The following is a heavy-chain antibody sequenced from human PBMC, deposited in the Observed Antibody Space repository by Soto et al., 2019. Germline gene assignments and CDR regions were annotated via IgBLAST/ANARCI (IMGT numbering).Heavy chain of an antibody. CDR3: ARRLCSGGSCYPFDY. CDR2: IYPGDSDT. J-gene: IGHJ4*02. V-gene: IGHV5-51*01. Sequence: GESLKISCKGSGYSFTSYWIGWVRQMPGKGLEWMGIIYPGDSDTRYSPSFQGQVTISADKSISTAYLQWSSLKASDTAMYYCARRLCSGGSCYPFDYWGQGTLVTVSS. CDR1: GYSFTSYW. D-gene: IGHD2-15*01.